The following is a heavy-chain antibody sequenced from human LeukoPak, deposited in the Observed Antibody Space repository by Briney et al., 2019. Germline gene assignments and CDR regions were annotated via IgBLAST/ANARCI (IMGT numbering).Heavy chain of an antibody. D-gene: IGHD3-9*01. CDR3: ARDPPLGIPGPDYDILPHYYMDV. Sequence: PGGSLRLSCAASGFTFSNYWMHWVRQAPGKGLEYVSAISSNGGSTYYANSVKGRFTISRDNSKNTLYLQMGSLRAEDMAVYYCARDPPLGIPGPDYDILPHYYMDVWGKGTTVTVSS. J-gene: IGHJ6*03. V-gene: IGHV3-64*01. CDR1: GFTFSNYW. CDR2: ISSNGGST.